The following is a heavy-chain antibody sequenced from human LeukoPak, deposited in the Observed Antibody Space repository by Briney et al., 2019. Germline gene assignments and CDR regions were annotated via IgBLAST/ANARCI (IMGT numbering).Heavy chain of an antibody. CDR1: GYSFTSYW. CDR3: ARLSGSSSLSYYGMDV. V-gene: IGHV5-51*01. CDR2: IYPGDSDT. D-gene: IGHD6-6*01. Sequence: GESLKISCQGSGYSFTSYWIGWVRQMPGKGLEWMGIIYPGDSDTRYSPSFQGQVTISADKSISTAYLQWSSLKASDTAMYYCARLSGSSSLSYYGMDVWGQGTTVTVSS. J-gene: IGHJ6*02.